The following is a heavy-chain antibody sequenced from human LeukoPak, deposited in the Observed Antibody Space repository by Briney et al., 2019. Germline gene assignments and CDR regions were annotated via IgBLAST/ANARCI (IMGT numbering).Heavy chain of an antibody. CDR3: ARVPSDYGDYGYYYYYMDV. J-gene: IGHJ6*03. CDR1: GGSISSNNW. CDR2: IYRSGST. D-gene: IGHD4-17*01. Sequence: SETLSLTCAVSGGSISSNNWWSWVRQPPGKGLEWIGEIYRSGSTYYNPSLKSRVTISVDKSKNQFSLKLSSVTAADTAVYYCARVPSDYGDYGYYYYYMDVWGKGTTVTVSS. V-gene: IGHV4-4*02.